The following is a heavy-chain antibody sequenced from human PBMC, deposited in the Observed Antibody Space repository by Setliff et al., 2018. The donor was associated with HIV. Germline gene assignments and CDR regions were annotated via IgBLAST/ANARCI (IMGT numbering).Heavy chain of an antibody. CDR2: IKSKTDGSEK. Sequence: GGSLRLSCAASGFTFSDAWMSWVRQAPGKGLDWVGRIKSKTDGSEKNYMDSVKGRFTISRDNAKNSLYLQMNSLRVEDTAVYYCATDCAVVGGTGSLDSWGQGALVTVS. D-gene: IGHD1-26*01. J-gene: IGHJ4*02. V-gene: IGHV3-7*03. CDR1: GFTFSDAW. CDR3: ATDCAVVGGTGSLDS.